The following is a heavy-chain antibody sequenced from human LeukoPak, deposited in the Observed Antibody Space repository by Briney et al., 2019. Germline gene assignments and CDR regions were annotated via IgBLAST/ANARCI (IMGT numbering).Heavy chain of an antibody. Sequence: ASVKVSCKASGYTFTSYDINWVRQATGQGLEWMGWMNPNSGNTGYAQKFQGRVTITRNTSISTAYMELSSLRSEDTAVYYCARSYGSQRNPHFDYWGQGTLVTVSS. CDR3: ARSYGSQRNPHFDY. J-gene: IGHJ4*02. D-gene: IGHD1-14*01. CDR2: MNPNSGNT. CDR1: GYTFTSYD. V-gene: IGHV1-8*03.